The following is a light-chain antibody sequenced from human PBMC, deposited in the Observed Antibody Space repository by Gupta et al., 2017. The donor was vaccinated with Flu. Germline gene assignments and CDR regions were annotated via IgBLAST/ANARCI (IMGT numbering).Light chain of an antibody. J-gene: IGKJ1*01. CDR3: QQYGASPRT. V-gene: IGKV3-20*01. CDR2: TTS. CDR1: QSVTNGY. Sequence: EIVLTQSPGTLSLSPGERATLSCRASQSVTNGYLAWYQHKPGQAPRLLIYTTSNRVTGIPDRFSGSGSGTDFTLTISRLEPEDFAVYYCQQYGASPRTFGQGTKVEIK.